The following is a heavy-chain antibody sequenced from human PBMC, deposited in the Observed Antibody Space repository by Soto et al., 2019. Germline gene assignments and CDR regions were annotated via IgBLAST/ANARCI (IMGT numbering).Heavy chain of an antibody. CDR3: ARQYSGGSLLLWYFDY. CDR1: GGSISSSSYY. D-gene: IGHD2-15*01. CDR2: IYYSGST. J-gene: IGHJ4*02. V-gene: IGHV4-39*01. Sequence: SETLSLTCTVSGGSISSSSYYWGWIRQPPGKGLEWIGSIYYSGSTYYNPSLKSRVTISVDTSKNQFSLKLSSVTAADTAVYYCARQYSGGSLLLWYFDYWGQGTLVTVSS.